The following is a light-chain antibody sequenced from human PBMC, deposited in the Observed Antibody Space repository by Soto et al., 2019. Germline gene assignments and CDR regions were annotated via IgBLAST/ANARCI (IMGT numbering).Light chain of an antibody. CDR3: QQYRDSLGT. Sequence: EIVLPQSPGTLSLSPGERATLSCRASQSVISTYLAWYQQKPGQAPRLLIYGASSRATGIPDRFSGSGSGTDFTLTISRLEPEDFAVYYCQQYRDSLGTFGQGTKVEIK. J-gene: IGKJ1*01. CDR1: QSVISTY. V-gene: IGKV3-20*01. CDR2: GAS.